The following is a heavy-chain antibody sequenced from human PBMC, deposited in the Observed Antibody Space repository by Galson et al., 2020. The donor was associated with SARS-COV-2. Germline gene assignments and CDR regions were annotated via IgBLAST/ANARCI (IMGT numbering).Heavy chain of an antibody. D-gene: IGHD3-22*01. CDR1: GFTFSSHW. CDR3: ARETAYYYDSSGYYSMGGYFQH. CDR2: IKHDGSEK. J-gene: IGHJ1*01. V-gene: IGHV3-7*01. Sequence: QLGESPKISCAASGFTFSSHWMSWVRQAPGKGLEWVANIKHDGSEKYYVDSVKGRFTISRANAKNSLYLQMNSLRAEDTAVYYCARETAYYYDSSGYYSMGGYFQHWGQGTLVTVSS.